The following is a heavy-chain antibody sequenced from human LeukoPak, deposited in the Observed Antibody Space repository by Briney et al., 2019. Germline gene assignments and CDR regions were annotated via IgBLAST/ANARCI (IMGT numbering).Heavy chain of an antibody. CDR3: ARATDYGGNAGFDY. Sequence: SETLSLTCTVSGGSISSYYSSWIRQPAGKGLEWIGRIYTSGSTNYNPSLKSRVTMSVDTSKNQFSLKLSSVTAADTAVYYCARATDYGGNAGFDYWGQGTLVTVSS. V-gene: IGHV4-4*07. J-gene: IGHJ4*02. D-gene: IGHD4-23*01. CDR2: IYTSGST. CDR1: GGSISSYY.